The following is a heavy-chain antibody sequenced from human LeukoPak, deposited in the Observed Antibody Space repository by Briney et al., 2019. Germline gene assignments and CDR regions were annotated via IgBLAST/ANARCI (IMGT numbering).Heavy chain of an antibody. CDR3: ARGGARGESIAAAGNIDY. D-gene: IGHD6-13*01. CDR1: GGSISSYY. CDR2: IYYSGST. J-gene: IGHJ4*02. Sequence: SETLSLTCTVSGGSISSYYWSWIRQPPGKGLEWIGYIYYSGSTNYNPSLKSRVTISVDTSKYQFSLKLSSVTAADTAVYYCARGGARGESIAAAGNIDYWGQGTLVTVSS. V-gene: IGHV4-59*01.